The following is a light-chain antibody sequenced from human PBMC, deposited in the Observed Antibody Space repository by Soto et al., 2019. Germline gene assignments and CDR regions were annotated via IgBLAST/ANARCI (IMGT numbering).Light chain of an antibody. CDR3: QHLRTYPFS. V-gene: IGKV1-9*01. Sequence: DIQLTQSPSFLSASVGDRVTVSCRASQDISTSSAWFQQKAGKVPQLLVYPASTLQDGVPSRFSGSGSGTYFTLTINNLQAEDFATYYCQHLRTYPFSFGPGTKLDIK. CDR2: PAS. J-gene: IGKJ2*03. CDR1: QDISTS.